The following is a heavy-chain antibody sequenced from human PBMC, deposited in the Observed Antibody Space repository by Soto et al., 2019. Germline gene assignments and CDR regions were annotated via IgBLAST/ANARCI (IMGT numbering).Heavy chain of an antibody. CDR1: GGTFSSYA. Sequence: ASVKVSCKASGGTFSSYAISWVRQAPGQGLEWMGGIIPIFGTANYAQKFQGRVTITADESTSTAYMELSSLRSEDTAVYYCARSEYSSGWYDYYYYYYGMDVWGQGTTVTVSS. D-gene: IGHD6-19*01. CDR2: IIPIFGTA. J-gene: IGHJ6*02. CDR3: ARSEYSSGWYDYYYYYYGMDV. V-gene: IGHV1-69*13.